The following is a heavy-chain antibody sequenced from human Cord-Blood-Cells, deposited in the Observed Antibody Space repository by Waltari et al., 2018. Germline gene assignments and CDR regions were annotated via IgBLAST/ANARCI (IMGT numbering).Heavy chain of an antibody. CDR3: ARSYDSSGYYYYYYGMDV. CDR2: ISSSSYI. Sequence: EVQLVESGGGLVKPGGSLRLSCAASGFTSSSYSMNWVRQAPGQGLGWVSHISSSSYIYYADSVKGRFTISRDNAKNSLYLQMNSLRAEDTAVYYCARSYDSSGYYYYYYGMDVWGQGTTVTVSS. V-gene: IGHV3-21*01. J-gene: IGHJ6*02. D-gene: IGHD3-22*01. CDR1: GFTSSSYS.